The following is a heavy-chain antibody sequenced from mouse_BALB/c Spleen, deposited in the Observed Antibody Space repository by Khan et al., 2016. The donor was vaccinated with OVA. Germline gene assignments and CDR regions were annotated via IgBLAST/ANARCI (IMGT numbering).Heavy chain of an antibody. Sequence: EVQLKESGPELVKPGASVKISCKASGYSFTGYFMNWVMQSHGKSLEWIGRINPHIGETFYNQKFKGKATLTVDESSNIAHMELRSLASEDSAVYYCTRIYRSDFDYWGQGTTLTVSS. CDR3: TRIYRSDFDY. V-gene: IGHV1-20*02. CDR1: GYSFTGYF. J-gene: IGHJ2*01. CDR2: INPHIGET. D-gene: IGHD1-1*01.